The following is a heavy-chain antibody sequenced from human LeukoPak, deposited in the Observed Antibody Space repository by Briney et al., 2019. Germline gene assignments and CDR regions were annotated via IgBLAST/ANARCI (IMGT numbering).Heavy chain of an antibody. CDR2: IYPGDSDT. CDR3: ARLGYDSNHGVGY. D-gene: IGHD3-22*01. V-gene: IGHV5-51*01. Sequence: GESLKISCKGSGYSFTSYWIGWVRQMPGKGLAWMGVIYPGDSDTRYCPSFQGQVTISADKSISTAYLPWSSLKASDTAMYYCARLGYDSNHGVGYWGQGTLVTVSS. J-gene: IGHJ4*02. CDR1: GYSFTSYW.